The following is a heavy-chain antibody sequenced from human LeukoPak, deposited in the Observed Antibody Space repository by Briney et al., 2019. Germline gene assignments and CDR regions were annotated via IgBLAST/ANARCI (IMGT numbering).Heavy chain of an antibody. CDR2: ISGSGGST. J-gene: IGHJ4*02. Sequence: GGSLRLSCAASGFTFSSYAMNWVRQAPGKGLEWVSSISGSGGSTYSADSVKGRFTISRDNSKNTLYLQMNSLRDEDTAVYYCAKDGPPSHEVVTANQFDYWGQGTRVTVSS. V-gene: IGHV3-23*01. CDR1: GFTFSSYA. CDR3: AKDGPPSHEVVTANQFDY. D-gene: IGHD2-21*02.